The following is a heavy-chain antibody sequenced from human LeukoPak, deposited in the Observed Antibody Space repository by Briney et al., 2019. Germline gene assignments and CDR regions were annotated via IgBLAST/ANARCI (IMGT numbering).Heavy chain of an antibody. J-gene: IGHJ4*02. Sequence: PSETLSLTCAVYGGSFSGYYWSWIRQPPGKGLEWIGEINHSGSTNYNPSLKSRVTISVDTSKNQFSLKLSSVTAADTAVYYCARGYGSGLVDYWGQGTLVTVSS. CDR1: GGSFSGYY. V-gene: IGHV4-34*01. D-gene: IGHD3-10*01. CDR3: ARGYGSGLVDY. CDR2: INHSGST.